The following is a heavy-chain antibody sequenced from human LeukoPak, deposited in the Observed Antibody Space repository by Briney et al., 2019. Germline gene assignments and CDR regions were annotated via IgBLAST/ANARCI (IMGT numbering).Heavy chain of an antibody. J-gene: IGHJ4*02. CDR1: GYTFTGYF. V-gene: IGHV1-2*02. D-gene: IGHD6-19*01. CDR3: ARRSSGWFHSFDY. CDR2: INPNSNDT. Sequence: GASVTVSCNASGYTFTGYFIHWMRQAPGQGHERMGGINPNSNDTNSAQTLQGRVTMTTDASSRTAYMELTSLRSDDTAVYYCARRSSGWFHSFDYWGQGTLVTVSS.